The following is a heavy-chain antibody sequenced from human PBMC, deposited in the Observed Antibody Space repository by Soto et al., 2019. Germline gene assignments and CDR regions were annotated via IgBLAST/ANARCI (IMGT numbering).Heavy chain of an antibody. Sequence: QMQLVQSGPEVKKPGTSVKVSCKASGFTFTSSAVQWVRQARGQRLEWIGWIVVGSGNTNYAQKFQERVTITRDMATSTAYMELSRLRSEDTAVYYCESDPYYYDSSGCSEDLQHWGQGTLVTVSS. V-gene: IGHV1-58*01. CDR2: IVVGSGNT. CDR3: ESDPYYYDSSGCSEDLQH. CDR1: GFTFTSSA. D-gene: IGHD3-22*01. J-gene: IGHJ1*01.